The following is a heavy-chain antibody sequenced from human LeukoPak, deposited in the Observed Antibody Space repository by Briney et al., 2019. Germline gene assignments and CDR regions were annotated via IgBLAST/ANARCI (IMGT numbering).Heavy chain of an antibody. Sequence: GGSLILSCAASGFTFNNYAMSWVRQAPGKGLEWVSATSGSVGTTYYADSVKGRFTFSRDNAKNSLYLQMNSLRVEDTAVYYCARAPTVLVGYCSSSSCQADYWGQGTLVTVSS. CDR3: ARAPTVLVGYCSSSSCQADY. V-gene: IGHV3-23*01. CDR2: TSGSVGTT. CDR1: GFTFNNYA. J-gene: IGHJ4*02. D-gene: IGHD2-2*01.